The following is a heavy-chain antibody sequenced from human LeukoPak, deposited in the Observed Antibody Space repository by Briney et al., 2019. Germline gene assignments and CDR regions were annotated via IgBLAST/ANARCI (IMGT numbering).Heavy chain of an antibody. CDR1: GGSISSYY. D-gene: IGHD3-16*01. Sequence: SETLSLTCTVSGGSISSYYWSWIRQPPGKGLEWIGYTYYSGSTNYNPSLKSRVTISVDTSKNQFSLKLSSVTAADTAVYYCAREGASGSFDYWGQGTLVTVSS. CDR3: AREGASGSFDY. V-gene: IGHV4-59*01. J-gene: IGHJ4*02. CDR2: TYYSGST.